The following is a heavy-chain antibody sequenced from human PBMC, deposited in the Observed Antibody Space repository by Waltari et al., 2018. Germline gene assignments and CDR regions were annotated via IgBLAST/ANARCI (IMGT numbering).Heavy chain of an antibody. V-gene: IGHV4-39*01. D-gene: IGHD5-12*01. CDR2: MSYDGAT. Sequence: GGIRQPPGQGLEWIGTMSYDGATYTSPSLESRVALSRDTSKNQLSLTLASVTVADTAVYHCATYIGASVGTAAFDVWGQGTMVTVSS. CDR3: ATYIGASVGTAAFDV. J-gene: IGHJ3*01.